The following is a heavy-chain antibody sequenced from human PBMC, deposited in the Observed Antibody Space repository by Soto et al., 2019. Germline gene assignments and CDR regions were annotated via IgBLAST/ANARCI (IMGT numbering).Heavy chain of an antibody. CDR3: ARIPSTGPYYFDY. V-gene: IGHV5-51*01. J-gene: IGHJ4*02. Sequence: PVESLKISCKASGYIFTSYWIGCVLQMPGKGLEWMGIIYPGDSDTRYSPSFQGQVTISADKSISTASLQWSSLKASDTAMYYCARIPSTGPYYFDYWGQGTLVTVSS. D-gene: IGHD1-1*01. CDR2: IYPGDSDT. CDR1: GYIFTSYW.